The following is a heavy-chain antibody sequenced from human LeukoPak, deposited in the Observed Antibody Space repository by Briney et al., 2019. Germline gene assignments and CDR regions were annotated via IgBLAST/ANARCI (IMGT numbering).Heavy chain of an antibody. CDR2: ISGSGGST. D-gene: IGHD3-22*01. CDR3: AKGTYYYDSSGYPFDY. CDR1: GFTFSSYA. Sequence: GGSLRLSCAASGFTFSSYAMSWARQAPGKGLEWVSAISGSGGSTYYADSVKGRFTISRDNSKNTLYLQMNSLRAEDTAVYYCAKGTYYYDSSGYPFDYWGQGTLVTVSS. V-gene: IGHV3-23*01. J-gene: IGHJ4*02.